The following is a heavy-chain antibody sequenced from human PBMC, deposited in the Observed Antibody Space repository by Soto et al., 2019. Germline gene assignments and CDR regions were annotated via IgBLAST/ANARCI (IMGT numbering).Heavy chain of an antibody. J-gene: IGHJ5*02. CDR1: GYTFFTYD. Sequence: QVHLVQSGVEVKTPGASVKVSCQASGYTFFTYDISWVRQAPGKGLGRMGWISTYSGNTKNAQKFQGRVTMTTDTSTTTAYLELRSLRSNDRAVYYCARHHGPTTSENWFDPWGQGTLVTVSS. D-gene: IGHD5-12*01. CDR3: ARHHGPTTSENWFDP. CDR2: ISTYSGNT. V-gene: IGHV1-18*01.